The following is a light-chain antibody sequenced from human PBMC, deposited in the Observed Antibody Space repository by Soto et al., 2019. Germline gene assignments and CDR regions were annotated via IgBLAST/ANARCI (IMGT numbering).Light chain of an antibody. CDR1: QVVTTN. J-gene: IGKJ5*01. V-gene: IGKV3-15*01. CDR2: DVS. CDR3: QHYNNWPFS. Sequence: GMTLSPGTLSVTPGERATLSCRAGQVVTTNFAWYQQKSGQSPRLLIYDVSIRATGAPARFSGTGSETDFTLTISGLQSEDSAVYFCQHYNNWPFSFGQGTRLEI.